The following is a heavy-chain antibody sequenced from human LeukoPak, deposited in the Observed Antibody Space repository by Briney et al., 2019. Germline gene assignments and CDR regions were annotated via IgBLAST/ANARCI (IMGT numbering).Heavy chain of an antibody. Sequence: SETLSLTCTVSGGSVNSGSYYWNWIRQPPGKGLEWIGYIYHSGSTYYNPSLKSRVSISVDRSKNQFSLKLSSVTAADTAVYYCARGGGYGGNFFYWGQGTLVTVSS. CDR3: ARGGGYGGNFFY. J-gene: IGHJ4*02. V-gene: IGHV4-30-2*01. CDR1: GGSVNSGSYY. CDR2: IYHSGST. D-gene: IGHD4-23*01.